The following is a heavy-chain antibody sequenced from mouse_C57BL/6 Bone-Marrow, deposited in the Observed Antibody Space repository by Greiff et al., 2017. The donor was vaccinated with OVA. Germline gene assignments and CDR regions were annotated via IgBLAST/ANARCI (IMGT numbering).Heavy chain of an antibody. CDR3: ARDYYGSSPAWFAY. J-gene: IGHJ3*01. CDR2: IHPNSGST. V-gene: IGHV1-64*01. Sequence: QVQLKQSGAELVKPGASVKLSCKASGYTFTSYWMHWVKQRPGQGLEWIGMIHPNSGSTNYNEKFKSKATLTVDKSSSTAYMQLSSLTSEDSAVYYCARDYYGSSPAWFAYWGQGTLVTVSA. D-gene: IGHD1-1*01. CDR1: GYTFTSYW.